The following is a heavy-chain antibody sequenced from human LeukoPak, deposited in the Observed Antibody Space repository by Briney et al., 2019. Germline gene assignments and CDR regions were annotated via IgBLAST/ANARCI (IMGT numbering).Heavy chain of an antibody. CDR2: ISYIGST. V-gene: IGHV4-59*11. CDR3: ARDLVTVTKGFDI. D-gene: IGHD4-17*01. Sequence: FENPFLNRALSPDSLINHQLGWIRQAPREGMGWIGYISYIGSTNYNPSLKSRVTISIDTSKNQFSLKLSSVTAADTAVYYCARDLVTVTKGFDIWGQGTMVTVSS. CDR1: PDSLINHQ. J-gene: IGHJ3*02.